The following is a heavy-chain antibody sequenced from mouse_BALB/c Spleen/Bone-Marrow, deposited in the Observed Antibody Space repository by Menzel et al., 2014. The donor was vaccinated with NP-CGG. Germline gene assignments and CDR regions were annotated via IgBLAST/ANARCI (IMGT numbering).Heavy chain of an antibody. CDR1: GFSIKDTY. Sequence: EVQLQQSGAELVKPGASVKLSCTASGFSIKDTYMHWVKQRPEQGLEWIGRIDPANGNTKYDPKFQGKATITADTSSNTDSLQLSSLTSEDTAVYYCARWLLPYGLDYWGQGTSVTVSS. CDR3: ARWLLPYGLDY. CDR2: IDPANGNT. D-gene: IGHD2-3*01. V-gene: IGHV14-3*02. J-gene: IGHJ4*01.